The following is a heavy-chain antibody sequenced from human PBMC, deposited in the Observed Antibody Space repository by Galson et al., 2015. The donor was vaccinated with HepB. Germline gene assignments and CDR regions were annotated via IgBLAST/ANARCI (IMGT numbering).Heavy chain of an antibody. V-gene: IGHV1-69*02. D-gene: IGHD3-3*02. CDR1: GGTFSSYT. J-gene: IGHJ6*02. CDR3: ARADSIPTQYYYYYYGMDV. Sequence: SVKVSCKASGGTFSSYTISWVRQAPGQGLEWMGRIIPILGIANYAQKFQGRVTITADKSTSTAYMELSSLRSEDTAVYYCARADSIPTQYYYYYYGMDVWGQGTTVTVSS. CDR2: IIPILGIA.